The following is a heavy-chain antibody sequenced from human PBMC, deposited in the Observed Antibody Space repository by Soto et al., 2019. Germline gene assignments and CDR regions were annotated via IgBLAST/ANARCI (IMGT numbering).Heavy chain of an antibody. D-gene: IGHD3-3*01. Sequence: QVQLQESGPGLVKPSDTLSLTCAVSGYSISSSNWWGWIRQPPGKGLEWIGYIYYSGTTYYNPSLRSRVTMSVDTSKNQFSLKLTSVTAVDTAVYYCARMEIQGPIDYWGQGTLVTVSS. CDR1: GYSISSSNW. CDR2: IYYSGTT. V-gene: IGHV4-28*01. J-gene: IGHJ4*02. CDR3: ARMEIQGPIDY.